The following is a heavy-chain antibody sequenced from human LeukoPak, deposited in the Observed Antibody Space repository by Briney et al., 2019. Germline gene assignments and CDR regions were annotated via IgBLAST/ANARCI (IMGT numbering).Heavy chain of an antibody. CDR2: INHSGST. J-gene: IGHJ2*01. CDR1: GGSFSGYY. V-gene: IGHV4-34*01. CDR3: ARGRSWVQEGNFDL. D-gene: IGHD3-10*01. Sequence: SETLSLTCAVYGGSFSGYYWSWIRQPPGKGLEWIGEINHSGSTNYNPSLKSRVTISVDTSKNQFSLKLSSVTAADTAVYYCARGRSWVQEGNFDLWGRGTLVTVSS.